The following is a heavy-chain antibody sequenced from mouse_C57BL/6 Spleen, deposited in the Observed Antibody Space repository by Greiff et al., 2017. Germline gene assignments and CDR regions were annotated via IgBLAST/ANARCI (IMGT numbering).Heavy chain of an antibody. CDR1: GFSLTSYG. CDR2: IWGDGST. Sequence: VKLVESGPGLVAPSQSLSITCTVSGFSLTSYGVSWVRQPPGKGLEWLGVIWGDGSTNYHSALISRLSISKDNSTSQVFLKLNSLQTDDTATYYCAKRGGSNGGYAMDYWGQGTSVTVSS. D-gene: IGHD1-1*01. J-gene: IGHJ4*01. CDR3: AKRGGSNGGYAMDY. V-gene: IGHV2-3*01.